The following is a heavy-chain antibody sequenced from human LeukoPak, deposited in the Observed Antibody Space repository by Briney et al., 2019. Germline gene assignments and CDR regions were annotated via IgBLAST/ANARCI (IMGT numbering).Heavy chain of an antibody. J-gene: IGHJ5*02. Sequence: SETLSLTCTVSGGSISSYYWSWIRQPPGKGLEWIGYIYYSGSTNYNPSLKSRVTISVDTSKNQSSLKLSSVTAADTAVYYCAGHCSGGSCYSRWFDPWGQGTLVTVSS. D-gene: IGHD2-15*01. CDR2: IYYSGST. CDR1: GGSISSYY. V-gene: IGHV4-59*01. CDR3: AGHCSGGSCYSRWFDP.